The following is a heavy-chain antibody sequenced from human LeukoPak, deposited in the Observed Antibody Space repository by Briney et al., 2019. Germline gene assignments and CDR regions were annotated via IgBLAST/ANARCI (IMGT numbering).Heavy chain of an antibody. D-gene: IGHD3-22*01. CDR2: ISYTGDP. Sequence: STTLSLTCTVSDDSISSHFWTWIRQPPGKGLEWIGYISYTGDPNYSPSLERRVAISADTSKNQFSLRLRSVTAADTAIYYCARAVTFCYDDNGYYIPEYLDSWGRGTLVTVSS. CDR3: ARAVTFCYDDNGYYIPEYLDS. J-gene: IGHJ4*02. CDR1: DDSISSHF. V-gene: IGHV4-59*11.